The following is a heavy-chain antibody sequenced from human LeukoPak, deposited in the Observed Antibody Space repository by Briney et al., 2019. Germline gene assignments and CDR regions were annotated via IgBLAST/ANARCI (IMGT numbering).Heavy chain of an antibody. CDR3: ARLDSGYDSHLVWFDY. CDR1: GYTFTGYY. Sequence: ASVKVSCKASGYTFTGYYMHWVRQAPGQGLEWMGWINPNSGGTNYAQKFQGRVTMTRDTSISTAYLQWSSLKASDTAMYYCARLDSGYDSHLVWFDYWGQGTLVTVSS. J-gene: IGHJ4*02. CDR2: INPNSGGT. D-gene: IGHD5-12*01. V-gene: IGHV1-2*02.